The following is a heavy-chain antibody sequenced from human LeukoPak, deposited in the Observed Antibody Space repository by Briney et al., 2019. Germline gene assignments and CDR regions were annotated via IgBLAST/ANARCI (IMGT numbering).Heavy chain of an antibody. CDR2: IYYRGST. CDR3: ASEIWVRGLWFGETWDYYYYMDV. Sequence: SKTLSLTCTVSGDSITNNNCYWGWVRQPPGKGLEWIASIYYRGSTYYNPSLKSRVTISVDTSKNQFSLKLSSVTAADTAVYYCASEIWVRGLWFGETWDYYYYMDVWGKGTTVTISS. D-gene: IGHD3-10*01. CDR1: GDSITNNNCY. J-gene: IGHJ6*03. V-gene: IGHV4-39*01.